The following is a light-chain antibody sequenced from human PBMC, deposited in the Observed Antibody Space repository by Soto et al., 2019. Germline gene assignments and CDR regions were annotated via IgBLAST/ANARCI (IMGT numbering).Light chain of an antibody. V-gene: IGKV1-12*01. CDR3: LQVRSFPRT. CDR1: RGIGDR. CDR2: TAS. J-gene: IGKJ1*01. Sequence: DIQMTQSPSSLSAVVGDRVTITCRASRGIGDRLAWFQQKPGKAPQFLIQTASNLQSGVPSRFSGSGSGTEFILSINSLQPEDIATYYCLQVRSFPRTFGQGTKVEIK.